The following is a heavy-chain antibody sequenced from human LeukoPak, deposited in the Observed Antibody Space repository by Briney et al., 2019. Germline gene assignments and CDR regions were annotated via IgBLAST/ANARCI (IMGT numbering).Heavy chain of an antibody. Sequence: GGSLRLPCAASGFTFYDYAMHWVRQAPGKGLEWVPGISWNSGSIVYADSVKGRFTISRDNAKNSLYLQMNSLRAEDAALYYCAKALTYYYGSGIDYRGQGTLVTVSS. J-gene: IGHJ4*02. CDR2: ISWNSGSI. CDR3: AKALTYYYGSGIDY. CDR1: GFTFYDYA. V-gene: IGHV3-9*01. D-gene: IGHD3-10*01.